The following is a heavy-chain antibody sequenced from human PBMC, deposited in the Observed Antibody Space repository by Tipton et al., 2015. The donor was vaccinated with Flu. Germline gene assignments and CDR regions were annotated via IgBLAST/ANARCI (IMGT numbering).Heavy chain of an antibody. J-gene: IGHJ6*02. Sequence: QLVQSGGGLIQPGGSLRLSCEVSGFSIRSNHLSWVRQAPGTGLECVSVMYSGGGSYYADSVRGRFTISRDNSRDTVYPQMNSLRAEDTAVYYCVRVTPAAQTYGMDVWGQGTTVTVSS. D-gene: IGHD6-25*01. V-gene: IGHV3-53*01. CDR2: MYSGGGS. CDR1: GFSIRSNH. CDR3: VRVTPAAQTYGMDV.